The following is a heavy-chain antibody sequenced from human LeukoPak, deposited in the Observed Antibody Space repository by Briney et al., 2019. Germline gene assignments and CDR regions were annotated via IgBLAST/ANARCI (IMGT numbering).Heavy chain of an antibody. CDR3: ASLIGYNSAY. V-gene: IGHV3-23*01. Sequence: GGSLRLSCVASGFTFSSYDLSWVRQAPGKGLEWVAAISGGSTFYTDSVKGRFIISRDNSKNTLYLQMNSLRAEDTAACYCASLIGYNSAYWGQGTLVTVSS. J-gene: IGHJ4*02. CDR2: ISGGST. D-gene: IGHD6-19*01. CDR1: GFTFSSYD.